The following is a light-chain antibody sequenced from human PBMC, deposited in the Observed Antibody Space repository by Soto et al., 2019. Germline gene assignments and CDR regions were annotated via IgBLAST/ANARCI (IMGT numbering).Light chain of an antibody. J-gene: IGLJ1*01. CDR3: KSYAGSNTYV. Sequence: QSVLTQSPSASGSPGQSVTISCTGTKNDIGVYDFVSWYQHHPGKAPRLIIYEVVQRPSGVPDRFSGSKSGNTASLTVSGPQAADEADYFCKSYAGSNTYVFGSGTKV. CDR1: KNDIGVYDF. V-gene: IGLV2-8*01. CDR2: EVV.